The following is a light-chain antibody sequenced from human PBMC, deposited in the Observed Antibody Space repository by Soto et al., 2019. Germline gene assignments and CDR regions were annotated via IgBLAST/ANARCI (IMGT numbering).Light chain of an antibody. CDR2: EVS. V-gene: IGLV2-8*01. CDR1: SSDVGGYNY. Sequence: QSALTQPPSASGSPGQSVTISCTGTSSDVGGYNYVSWYQHHPGKAPKLMIYEVSKRPSGVPDRFSSSKSGNTASLTVSGLQAEDEADYYCSSYAGSHGVFGTGTKVTVL. CDR3: SSYAGSHGV. J-gene: IGLJ1*01.